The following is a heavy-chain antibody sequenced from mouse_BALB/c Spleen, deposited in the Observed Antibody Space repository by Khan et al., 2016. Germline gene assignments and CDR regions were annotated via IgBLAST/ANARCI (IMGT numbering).Heavy chain of an antibody. D-gene: IGHD2-4*01. CDR2: IYPFDRYT. CDR1: GYTFTSYW. V-gene: IGHV1-69*02. CDR3: TRGESSMIRGFAY. Sequence: QVQLQQPGAELVRPGPSVKLSCKASGYTFTSYWINWMKQRPGQGLEWIGNIYPFDRYTNYNHKFKDKATLTVDKSSSTAYMQLSSPTSEDSASYYCTRGESSMIRGFAYWGQGTLFTVSA. J-gene: IGHJ3*01.